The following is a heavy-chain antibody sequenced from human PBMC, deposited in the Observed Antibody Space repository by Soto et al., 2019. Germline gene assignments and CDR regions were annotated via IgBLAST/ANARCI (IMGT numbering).Heavy chain of an antibody. CDR3: ASITMIVVVITTPYYYYGMDV. Sequence: SVKVSCKASGGTFSSYAISWVRQAPGQGLEWMGGIIPILGTANYAQKFQGRVTITADESTSTAYMELSSLRSEDTAVYYCASITMIVVVITTPYYYYGMDVWGQGTTVTVSS. D-gene: IGHD3-22*01. J-gene: IGHJ6*02. CDR2: IIPILGTA. CDR1: GGTFSSYA. V-gene: IGHV1-69*13.